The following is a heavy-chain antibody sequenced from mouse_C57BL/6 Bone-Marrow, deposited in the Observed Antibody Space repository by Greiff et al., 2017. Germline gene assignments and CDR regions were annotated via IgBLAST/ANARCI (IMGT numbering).Heavy chain of an antibody. CDR3: TRGPRFAY. CDR2: IDPETGGT. CDR1: GYTFTDYE. J-gene: IGHJ3*01. Sequence: QVQLQQSGAELVRPGASVTLSCKASGYTFTDYEMHWVKQTPVHGLEWIGAIDPETGGTAYNQKFKGKAILTADKSSSTAYMELRSLTSEDSAIYYCTRGPRFAYWGQGTLVTVSA. V-gene: IGHV1-15*01.